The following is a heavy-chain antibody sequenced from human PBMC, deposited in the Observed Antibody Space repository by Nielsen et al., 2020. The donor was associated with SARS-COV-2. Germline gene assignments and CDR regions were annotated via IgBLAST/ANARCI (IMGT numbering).Heavy chain of an antibody. D-gene: IGHD3-22*01. J-gene: IGHJ1*01. CDR2: IYHSGST. Sequence: WLRQPPGKGLEWIGSIYHSGSTYYNPSLKSRVTISVDTSKNQFSLKLSSVTAADTAVYYCARVERVTMIVVVMQGYFQHWGQGTLVTVSS. CDR3: ARVERVTMIVVVMQGYFQH. V-gene: IGHV4-38-2*02.